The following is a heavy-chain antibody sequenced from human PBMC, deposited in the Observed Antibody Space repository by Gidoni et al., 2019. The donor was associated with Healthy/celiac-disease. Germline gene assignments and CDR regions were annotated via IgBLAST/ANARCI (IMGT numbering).Heavy chain of an antibody. CDR3: ARVRTMIVAGGDIDY. CDR1: GYTFTSYG. CDR2: TSAYNGNT. D-gene: IGHD3-22*01. Sequence: QVQLVQSGAEVKKPGASVKVSCQASGYTFTSYGISWVRQAPGQGLEWMGWTSAYNGNTNYAQKLQGRVTMTTDTSTSTAYMELRSLRSDDTAVYYCARVRTMIVAGGDIDYWGQGTLVTVSS. J-gene: IGHJ4*02. V-gene: IGHV1-18*01.